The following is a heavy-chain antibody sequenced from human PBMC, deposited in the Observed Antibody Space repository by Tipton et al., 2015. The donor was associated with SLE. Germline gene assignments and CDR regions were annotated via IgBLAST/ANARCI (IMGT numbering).Heavy chain of an antibody. CDR2: IYYSGST. V-gene: IGHV4-59*11. D-gene: IGHD6-13*01. Sequence: TLSLTCTVSGGSISSHYWSWFRQPPGKGLAWIGYIYYSGSTNYNPSLKSRVTISVDTSKNQFSLKLSSVTAADTAVYYCARGSIAAAAPDYWGQGTLVTVAS. CDR3: ARGSIAAAAPDY. CDR1: GGSISSHY. J-gene: IGHJ4*02.